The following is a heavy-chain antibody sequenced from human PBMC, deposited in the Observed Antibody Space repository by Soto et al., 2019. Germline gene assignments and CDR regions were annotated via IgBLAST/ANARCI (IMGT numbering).Heavy chain of an antibody. D-gene: IGHD3-10*01. V-gene: IGHV4-30-4*01. CDR3: ARVSGIYYYGMDV. CDR1: GGSISSGDYY. Sequence: SETLSLTCTVSGGSISSGDYYWSWIRQPPGKGLEWIGEINHSGSTNYNPSLKSRVTISVDTSKNQFSLKLSSVTAADTAVYYCARVSGIYYYGMDVWGQGTTVT. CDR2: INHSGST. J-gene: IGHJ6*02.